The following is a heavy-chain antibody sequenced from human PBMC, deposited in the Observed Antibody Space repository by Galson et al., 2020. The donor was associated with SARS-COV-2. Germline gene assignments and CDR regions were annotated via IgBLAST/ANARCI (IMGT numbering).Heavy chain of an antibody. Sequence: GESLKISCETSGFSFTNYAMSWVRQAPGKGLEWVAIISGNGGATNYAESVKGRFTISRDTSTKTLFLQMNSLRAEDTATYYCVKEWMSSPLYYFEHWGQGTLVAVSS. CDR3: VKEWMSSPLYYFEH. CDR1: GFSFTNYA. V-gene: IGHV3-23*01. J-gene: IGHJ4*02. D-gene: IGHD3-16*01. CDR2: ISGNGGAT.